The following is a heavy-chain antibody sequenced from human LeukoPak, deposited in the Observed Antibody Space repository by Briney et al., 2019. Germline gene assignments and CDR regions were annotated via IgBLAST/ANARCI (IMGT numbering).Heavy chain of an antibody. D-gene: IGHD3-3*01. CDR1: GYTFTGYY. CDR3: ARDTDYDFWSGYSNWFDP. V-gene: IGHV1-2*02. J-gene: IGHJ5*02. CDR2: INPNSGGT. Sequence: ASVKVSCKASGYTFTGYYMHWVRQAPGQGLEWMGWINPNSGGTNYAQKFQGRVTMTRDTSISTAYMELSRLRSDDTAVYYCARDTDYDFWSGYSNWFDPWGQGTLVTVSS.